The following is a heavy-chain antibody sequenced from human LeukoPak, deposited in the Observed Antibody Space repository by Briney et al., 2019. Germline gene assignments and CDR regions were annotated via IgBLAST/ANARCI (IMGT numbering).Heavy chain of an antibody. J-gene: IGHJ5*02. CDR2: INHTGST. CDR3: AKGGREVAIARRFKAANRFEP. V-gene: IGHV4-34*01. CDR1: GGSFSTYY. Sequence: TSETLSLTCAVYGGSFSTYYWSWIRQPPGKGLEWIGEINHTGSTNYNPSLKSRVTMSLDTPKNQFSLKLSSVTAADTAVYYCAKGGREVAIARRFKAANRFEPWGQGTLVTGPS. D-gene: IGHD3-3*01.